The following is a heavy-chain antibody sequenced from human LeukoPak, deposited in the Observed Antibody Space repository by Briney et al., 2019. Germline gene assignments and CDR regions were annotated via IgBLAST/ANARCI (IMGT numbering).Heavy chain of an antibody. CDR3: ATFRPYDSSGPTPFDI. Sequence: PSETLSLNCRVSGGSLSSYYWSWVRQPPGKGLEWIGYIYYSGSTNSNPSLKSRVTISLDTSKNQFSLKLTSVTAADTAVYYCATFRPYDSSGPTPFDIWGQGTMVTVSS. CDR2: IYYSGST. J-gene: IGHJ3*02. V-gene: IGHV4-59*01. CDR1: GGSLSSYY. D-gene: IGHD3-22*01.